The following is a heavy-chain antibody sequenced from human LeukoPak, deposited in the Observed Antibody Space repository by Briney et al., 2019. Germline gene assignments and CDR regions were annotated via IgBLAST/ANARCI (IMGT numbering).Heavy chain of an antibody. Sequence: GGSLRLSCAASGFTFSNAWMNWVRQAPGKGLEWVGRITCKTDSGTTDYAAPVKGRFTISRDNSKNTLYLQMNSLGAEDTAVYYCAKDHYYDSSGYYLYFDYWGQGTLVTVSS. CDR1: GFTFSNAW. J-gene: IGHJ4*02. V-gene: IGHV3-15*01. D-gene: IGHD3-22*01. CDR3: AKDHYYDSSGYYLYFDY. CDR2: ITCKTDSGTT.